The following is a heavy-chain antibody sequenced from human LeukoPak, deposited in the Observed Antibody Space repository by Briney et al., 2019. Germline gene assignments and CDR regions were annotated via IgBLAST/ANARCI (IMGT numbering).Heavy chain of an antibody. J-gene: IGHJ1*01. Sequence: PSETLSLTCTVSGGSISSYYWSWIRQPPGKRLEWIGYIYYSGSTNYNPSLKSRVTISVDTSKNQFSLKLSSVTAADTAVYYCASVPPRYCSGGSCTEYFQHWGQGTLVTVSS. D-gene: IGHD2-15*01. CDR1: GGSISSYY. CDR3: ASVPPRYCSGGSCTEYFQH. CDR2: IYYSGST. V-gene: IGHV4-59*01.